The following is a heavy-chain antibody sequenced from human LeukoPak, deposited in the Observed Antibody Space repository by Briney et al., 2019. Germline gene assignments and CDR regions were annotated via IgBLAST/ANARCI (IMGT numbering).Heavy chain of an antibody. CDR2: IYSGGST. CDR1: GFTVSSNY. CDR3: ARVEQQLNAFDI. V-gene: IGHV3-53*01. J-gene: IGHJ3*02. D-gene: IGHD6-13*01. Sequence: GGSLRLSCAASGFTVSSNYMSWVRQAPGKGLEWVSVIYSGGSTYYADSVKGRFTISRDNSKNTLYLQMNSLRAEDTAVYYCARVEQQLNAFDIWGQGTMVTVSS.